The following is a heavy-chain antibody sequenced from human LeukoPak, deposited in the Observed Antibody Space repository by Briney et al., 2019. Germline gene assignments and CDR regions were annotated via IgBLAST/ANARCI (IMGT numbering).Heavy chain of an antibody. D-gene: IGHD4-23*01. Sequence: ASVKVSCKASGYTFTGYYMHWVRQAPGQGLEWMGWINPNSGGTNYAQKFQGWVTMTRDTSISTAYMELSSLRSEDTAVYYCASSFYGGNNPIFTYWGQGTLVTVSS. J-gene: IGHJ4*02. CDR1: GYTFTGYY. V-gene: IGHV1-2*04. CDR2: INPNSGGT. CDR3: ASSFYGGNNPIFTY.